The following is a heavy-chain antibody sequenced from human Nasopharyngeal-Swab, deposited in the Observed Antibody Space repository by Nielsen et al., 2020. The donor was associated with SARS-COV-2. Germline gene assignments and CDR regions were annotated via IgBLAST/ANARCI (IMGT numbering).Heavy chain of an antibody. V-gene: IGHV4-31*02. CDR2: IYYSGST. J-gene: IGHJ6*02. CDR3: ARQPTLITGDEFLVYYYYGMDV. D-gene: IGHD7-27*01. Sequence: RQAPGKGLEWIGYIYYSGSTYYNPSLKSRVTISVDTSKNQFSLKLSSVTAADTAVYYCARQPTLITGDEFLVYYYYGMDVWGQGTTVPSP.